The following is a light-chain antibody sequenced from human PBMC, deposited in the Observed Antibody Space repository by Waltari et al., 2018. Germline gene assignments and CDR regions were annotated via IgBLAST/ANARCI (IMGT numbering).Light chain of an antibody. CDR2: DVS. CDR3: SSYAGNHVV. V-gene: IGLV2-11*01. Sequence: QSALTQPRSVSGFPGQSVTISCTGTSSDVGGYNYVSWYQQNPGKAPKLMIYDVSQRPSGVPDRFSGSKSGNTASLTISGLQAEDDADYYCSSYAGNHVVFGGGTRLTVL. CDR1: SSDVGGYNY. J-gene: IGLJ2*01.